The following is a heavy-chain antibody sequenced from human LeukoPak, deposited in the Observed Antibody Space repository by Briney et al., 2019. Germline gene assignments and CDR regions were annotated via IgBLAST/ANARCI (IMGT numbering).Heavy chain of an antibody. Sequence: PSETLSLTCTVSGYSISSGYYWGWIRQPPGKGLEWIGSIYHSGSTYYNPSLKSRVTISVDTSKNQFSLKLSSVTAADTAVYYCARHSIWNDGVDWFDPWGQGTQVTVSS. CDR1: GYSISSGYY. V-gene: IGHV4-38-2*02. CDR2: IYHSGST. CDR3: ARHSIWNDGVDWFDP. J-gene: IGHJ5*02. D-gene: IGHD1-1*01.